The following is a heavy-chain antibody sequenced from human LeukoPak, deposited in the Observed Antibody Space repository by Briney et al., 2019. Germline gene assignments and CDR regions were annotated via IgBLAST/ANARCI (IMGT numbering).Heavy chain of an antibody. CDR3: ATAAGYSYGYYFDY. Sequence: ASVKVSCKASGYTFTGYYMHWVRQAPGQGLEWMGWINPNSGGTNYAQKFQGRVTMTEDTSTDTAYMELSSLRSEDTAVHYCATAAGYSYGYYFDYWGQGTLVTVSS. CDR2: INPNSGGT. J-gene: IGHJ4*02. CDR1: GYTFTGYY. V-gene: IGHV1-2*02. D-gene: IGHD5-18*01.